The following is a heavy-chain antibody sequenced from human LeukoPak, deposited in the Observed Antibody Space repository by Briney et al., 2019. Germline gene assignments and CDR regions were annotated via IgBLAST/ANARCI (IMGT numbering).Heavy chain of an antibody. V-gene: IGHV4-59*01. D-gene: IGHD3-3*01. CDR2: IYYSGST. CDR1: GSSISSYY. J-gene: IGHJ6*03. CDR3: ARTHDFWSGYYYMDV. Sequence: SETLSLTCTVSGSSISSYYWSWIRQPPGKGLEWIGYIYYSGSTNYNPSLKSRVTISVDTSKNQFSLKLSSVTAADTAVYYCARTHDFWSGYYYMDVWGKGTTVTVSS.